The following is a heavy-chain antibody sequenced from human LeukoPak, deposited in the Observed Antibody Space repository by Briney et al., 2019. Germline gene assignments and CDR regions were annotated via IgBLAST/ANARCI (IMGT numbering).Heavy chain of an antibody. CDR3: ARDLSIGGGDF. CDR2: ISGSGTSDI. J-gene: IGHJ4*02. Sequence: PGGSLRLSCAASGFTFTSHSMNWVRQAPGKGLEWVSFISGSGTSDIYYADSVKGRFTISRDNSKSTLYLQMNSLRVEDTAVYYCARDLSIGGGDFGGQGTLVTVSS. V-gene: IGHV3-21*01. D-gene: IGHD2-21*01. CDR1: GFTFTSHS.